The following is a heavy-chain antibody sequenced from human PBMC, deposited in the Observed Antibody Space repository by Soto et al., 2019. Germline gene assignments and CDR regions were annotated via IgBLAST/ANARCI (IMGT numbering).Heavy chain of an antibody. Sequence: PSETLSLTCTVSGGSISSSSYYWGWIRQPPGKGLEWIGSIYYSGSTYYNPSLKSRVTISVDTSKNQFSLKLSSVTAADTAVYYCARRGIAAAGTSWWYYYYYMDVWGKGTTVTVSS. D-gene: IGHD6-13*01. CDR3: ARRGIAAAGTSWWYYYYYMDV. J-gene: IGHJ6*03. CDR1: GGSISSSSYY. CDR2: IYYSGST. V-gene: IGHV4-39*01.